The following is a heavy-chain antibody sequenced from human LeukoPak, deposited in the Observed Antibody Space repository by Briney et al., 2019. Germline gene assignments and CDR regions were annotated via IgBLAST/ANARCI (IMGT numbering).Heavy chain of an antibody. J-gene: IGHJ5*02. D-gene: IGHD1-26*01. Sequence: GGSLRLSCAASGFTFSSYSMNWVRQAPGKGLEWVSSISSSSSYIYYADSVKGRFTISRDNAKNSLYLQMNSLRAEDTAVYYCAREDRDRSYGSRWFDPWGQGTLVTVSS. CDR2: ISSSSSYI. V-gene: IGHV3-21*01. CDR1: GFTFSSYS. CDR3: AREDRDRSYGSRWFDP.